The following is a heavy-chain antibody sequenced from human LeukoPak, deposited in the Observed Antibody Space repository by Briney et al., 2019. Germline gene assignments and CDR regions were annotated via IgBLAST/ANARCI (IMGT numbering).Heavy chain of an antibody. V-gene: IGHV4-4*07. CDR3: ARLRDGYNWDDY. CDR1: GGSISSYY. D-gene: IGHD5-24*01. Sequence: SETLSLTCTVSGGSISSYYWSWVRQPAGKGLEWIGRIYTSGSTNYNPSLKSRVTISVDTSKNQFSLKLSSVTAADTAVYYCARLRDGYNWDDYWGQGTLVTASS. J-gene: IGHJ4*02. CDR2: IYTSGST.